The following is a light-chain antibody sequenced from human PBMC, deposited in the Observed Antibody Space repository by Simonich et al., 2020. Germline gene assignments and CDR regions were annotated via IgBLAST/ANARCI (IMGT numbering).Light chain of an antibody. Sequence: QSALTQPASVSGSPGQSITISCTETSSDVGGYNYVSWYQQHPGKAPKLRISDVSKRPSGGSNRFSGSKSGNTASLTISGLQAEDEADYYCSSYTSSSTLVFGGGTKLTVL. J-gene: IGLJ3*02. CDR2: DVS. CDR1: SSDVGGYNY. V-gene: IGLV2-14*01. CDR3: SSYTSSSTLV.